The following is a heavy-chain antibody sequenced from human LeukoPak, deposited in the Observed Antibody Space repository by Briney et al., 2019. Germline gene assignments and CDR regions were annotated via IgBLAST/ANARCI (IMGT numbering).Heavy chain of an antibody. CDR1: GGSFSGYY. J-gene: IGHJ5*02. V-gene: IGHV4-34*01. Sequence: SETLSLTCAVYGGSFSGYYWSWIRRPPGKGLEWIGEINHSGSTNYNPSLKSRVTISVDTSKNQFSLKLSSVTAADTAVYYCARGLGLLWFGELSLPNWFDPWGQGTLVTVSS. D-gene: IGHD3-10*01. CDR2: INHSGST. CDR3: ARGLGLLWFGELSLPNWFDP.